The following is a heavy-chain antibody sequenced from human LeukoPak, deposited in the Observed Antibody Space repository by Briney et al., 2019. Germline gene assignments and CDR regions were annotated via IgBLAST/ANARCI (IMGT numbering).Heavy chain of an antibody. J-gene: IGHJ5*02. CDR3: ARDLGQYYDTSDNWFDP. CDR1: RFTFSSYA. V-gene: IGHV3-23*01. D-gene: IGHD3-22*01. Sequence: GGSLRLSCAASRFTFSSYAMSWVRQAPGKGLEWVSTISSSGGYTYYADSVKGRFTISRDNAKNTLNLQMNSLRAEDTAVYYCARDLGQYYDTSDNWFDPWGQGTLVTVSS. CDR2: ISSSGGYT.